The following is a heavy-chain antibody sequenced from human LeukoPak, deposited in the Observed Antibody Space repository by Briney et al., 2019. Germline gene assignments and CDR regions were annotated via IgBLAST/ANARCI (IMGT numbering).Heavy chain of an antibody. CDR2: IYPGDSDT. D-gene: IGHD4-17*01. V-gene: IGHV5-51*01. CDR1: GYSFTDYW. Sequence: GESLKISCKGSGYSFTDYWIGWVRQMPGKGLEWMGIIYPGDSDTRYSPSFQGQVTIPADKSINTAYLQWSSLNASDTAIYYCARAPWRYTVTREFDYWGQGTLVTVSS. CDR3: ARAPWRYTVTREFDY. J-gene: IGHJ4*02.